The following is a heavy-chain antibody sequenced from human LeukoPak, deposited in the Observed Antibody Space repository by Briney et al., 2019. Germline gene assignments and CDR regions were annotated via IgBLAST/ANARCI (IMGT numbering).Heavy chain of an antibody. J-gene: IGHJ4*02. CDR3: ANSFVRYLDY. CDR1: GFTFSDHY. Sequence: GGSLRLSCAASGFTFSDHYLDWVRQAPGKGLEWVGRSRSKTNRYTTQYAASVKGRFTISRDNSKNTLYLQMNSLRAEDTAVYYCANSFVRYLDYWGQGTLVTVSS. CDR2: SRSKTNRYTT. D-gene: IGHD4-23*01. V-gene: IGHV3-72*01.